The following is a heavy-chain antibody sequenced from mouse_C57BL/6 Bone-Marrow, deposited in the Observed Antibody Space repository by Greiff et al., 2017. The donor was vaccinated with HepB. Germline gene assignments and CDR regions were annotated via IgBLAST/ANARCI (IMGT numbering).Heavy chain of an antibody. CDR3: AREGWWYFDY. D-gene: IGHD1-1*02. Sequence: VQLQQPGAELVMPGASVKLSCKASGYTFTSYWMHWVKQRPGQGLEWIGEIDPSDSYTNYNQKFKGKSTLTVDKSSSTAYMQISSLTSEDSAVYYCAREGWWYFDYWGQGTTLTVSS. CDR2: IDPSDSYT. J-gene: IGHJ2*01. V-gene: IGHV1-69*01. CDR1: GYTFTSYW.